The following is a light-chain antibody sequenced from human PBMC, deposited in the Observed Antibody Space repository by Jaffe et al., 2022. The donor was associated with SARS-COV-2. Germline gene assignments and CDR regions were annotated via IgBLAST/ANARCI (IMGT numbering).Light chain of an antibody. CDR3: QQSYTMTPIT. Sequence: DIQMTQSPSSLSASVGDRVTITCRASQSINNYLNWYQQKPGKAPKLLIFGASSLQSEVPSRFNGSGFGTEFTLTISSLKPEDFATYYCQQSYTMTPITFGGGTKVEI. CDR2: GAS. J-gene: IGKJ4*01. V-gene: IGKV1-39*01. CDR1: QSINNY.